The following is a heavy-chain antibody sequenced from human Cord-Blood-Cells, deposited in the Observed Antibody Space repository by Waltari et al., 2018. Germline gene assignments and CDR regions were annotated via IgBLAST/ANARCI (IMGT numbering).Heavy chain of an antibody. J-gene: IGHJ6*02. Sequence: QVQLQQWGAGLLKPSETLSLTCAVYGGSFSGYYWSWIRQPPGKGLEWIGEINHSGSTNYNPSLRSQGTISVDTSKNQFSLKLRSVTAADTAVYYCARGRDYGGNVCYGMDVWGQGTTVTVSS. V-gene: IGHV4-34*01. CDR3: ARGRDYGGNVCYGMDV. CDR2: INHSGST. D-gene: IGHD4-17*01. CDR1: GGSFSGYY.